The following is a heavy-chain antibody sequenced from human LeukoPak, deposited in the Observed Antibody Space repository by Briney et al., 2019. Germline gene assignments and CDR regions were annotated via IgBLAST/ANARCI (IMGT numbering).Heavy chain of an antibody. CDR3: AREYDYVWGSYRYTENY. D-gene: IGHD3-16*02. CDR1: GGSFSGYY. V-gene: IGHV4-34*01. J-gene: IGHJ4*02. Sequence: SETLSLTCAVYGGSFSGYYWSWIRQPPGKGLEWIGEINHSGSTYYNPSLKSRVTISVDTSKNQFSLKLSSVTAADTAVYYCAREYDYVWGSYRYTENYWGQGTLVTVSS. CDR2: INHSGST.